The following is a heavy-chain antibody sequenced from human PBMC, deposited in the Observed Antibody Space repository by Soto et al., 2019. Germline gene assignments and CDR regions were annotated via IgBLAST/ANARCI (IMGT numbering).Heavy chain of an antibody. Sequence: GSLKLSCAASGFTVSSNYKSWVRQAPGKGLEWVSVIYSGGSTYYADSVKGRFTISRDNSKNTLYLQMNSLRAEDTAVYYCARDLAARLDYWGQGTLVTVSS. V-gene: IGHV3-53*01. CDR1: GFTVSSNY. D-gene: IGHD6-6*01. CDR3: ARDLAARLDY. J-gene: IGHJ4*02. CDR2: IYSGGST.